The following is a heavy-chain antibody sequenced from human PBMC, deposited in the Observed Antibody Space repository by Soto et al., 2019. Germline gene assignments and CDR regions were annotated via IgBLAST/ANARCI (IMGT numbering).Heavy chain of an antibody. CDR3: ARQGRMVRVVDP. CDR1: GGSISSISYY. V-gene: IGHV4-39*01. D-gene: IGHD3-10*01. J-gene: IGHJ5*02. Sequence: QLQLQESVPGLVKPSETLSLTCTVSGGSISSISYYWGWIRQPPGKGLEWIGTINYSGSTYYNPSLKSRVTIPFDTSNNQSALKLSSVTATDPAVYYCARQGRMVRVVDPWGQGAQVTVSS. CDR2: INYSGST.